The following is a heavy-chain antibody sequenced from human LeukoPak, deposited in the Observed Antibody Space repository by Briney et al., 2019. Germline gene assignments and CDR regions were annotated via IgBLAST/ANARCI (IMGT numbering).Heavy chain of an antibody. Sequence: PGGSLGLSCAASEFTFSTYWMHWVRQAPGKGLVWVSRINGDGSSTTYADFVQGRFTVSRDNAKNTLYLQMNSLRAEDTAMYYCARDSEYSCSLWGQGTLVTVSS. CDR3: ARDSEYSCSL. J-gene: IGHJ4*02. D-gene: IGHD6-6*01. CDR2: INGDGSST. CDR1: EFTFSTYW. V-gene: IGHV3-74*01.